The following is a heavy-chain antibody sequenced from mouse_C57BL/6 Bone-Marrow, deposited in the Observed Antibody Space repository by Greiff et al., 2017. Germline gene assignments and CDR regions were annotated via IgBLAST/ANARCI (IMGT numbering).Heavy chain of an antibody. J-gene: IGHJ2*01. CDR2: IDPSDSYT. CDR3: ARSIYYYNILDY. V-gene: IGHV1-59*01. D-gene: IGHD1-1*01. Sequence: VQLQQPGAELVRPGTSVKLSCKASGYTFTSYWMHWVKQRPGQGLEWIGVIDPSDSYTNYNQKFKGKATLTVDTSSSTAYMQLSSLTSEDSAVYYCARSIYYYNILDYWGQGTTLTVSS. CDR1: GYTFTSYW.